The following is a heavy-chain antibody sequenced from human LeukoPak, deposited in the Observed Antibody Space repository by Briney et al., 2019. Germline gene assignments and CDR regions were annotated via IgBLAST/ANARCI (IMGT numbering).Heavy chain of an antibody. D-gene: IGHD5-12*01. J-gene: IGHJ6*02. Sequence: GRSLRLSCAASGFTFSSYGMHWVRQAPGKELEWVAVISYDGSNKYYADSVKGRFTISRDNSKNTLYLQMNSLRAEDTAVYYCAKDLSWLPAPGYYYYGMDVWGQGTTVTVSS. CDR2: ISYDGSNK. V-gene: IGHV3-30*18. CDR3: AKDLSWLPAPGYYYYGMDV. CDR1: GFTFSSYG.